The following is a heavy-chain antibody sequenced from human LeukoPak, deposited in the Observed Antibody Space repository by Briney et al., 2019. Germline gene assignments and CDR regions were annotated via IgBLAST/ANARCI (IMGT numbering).Heavy chain of an antibody. Sequence: GGSLRLSCAASGFTFIGYEMNWVRQAPGKGLEWVSYISSSGTTKYYADSVKGRFTISRDNAKNSLYLQMNSLRAEDTAVYYCARASDYGDYRIDYWGQGTMATVSS. CDR2: ISSSGTTK. D-gene: IGHD4-17*01. CDR1: GFTFIGYE. CDR3: ARASDYGDYRIDY. J-gene: IGHJ4*02. V-gene: IGHV3-48*03.